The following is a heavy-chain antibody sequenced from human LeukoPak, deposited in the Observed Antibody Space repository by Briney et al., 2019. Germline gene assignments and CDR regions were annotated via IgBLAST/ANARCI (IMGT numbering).Heavy chain of an antibody. D-gene: IGHD3-22*01. CDR1: GASISSYY. CDR2: IHYTGIT. Sequence: SETLSLTCSVSGASISSYYWTWIRQSPEKGLEWIASIHYTGITNYNPSLKSRVTISIDTSKSQFSLTLTSVTAADTAVYHCVGDRGYNSWFDFWGQGALVTVSS. CDR3: VGDRGYNSWFDF. V-gene: IGHV4-59*01. J-gene: IGHJ4*02.